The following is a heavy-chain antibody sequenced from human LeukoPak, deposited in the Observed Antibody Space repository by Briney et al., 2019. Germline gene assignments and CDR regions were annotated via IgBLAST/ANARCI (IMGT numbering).Heavy chain of an antibody. J-gene: IGHJ6*03. CDR1: GFTFSSYS. CDR3: ARELRYYDFWSGNFYYMDV. D-gene: IGHD3-3*01. Sequence: GGSLRLSCAASGFTFSSYSMNWVRQAPGKGLEWVSSISSSSSYIYYADSVKGRFTISRDNAKNSLYLQMNSLRAEDTAVYYCARELRYYDFWSGNFYYMDVWGKGTTVTVSS. CDR2: ISSSSSYI. V-gene: IGHV3-21*01.